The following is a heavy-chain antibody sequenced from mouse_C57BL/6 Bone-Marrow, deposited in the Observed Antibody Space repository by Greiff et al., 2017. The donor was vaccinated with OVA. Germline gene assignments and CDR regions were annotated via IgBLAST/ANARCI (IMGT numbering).Heavy chain of an antibody. Sequence: EVNLVESGGGLVKPGGSLKLSCAASGFTFSDYGMHWVRQAPEKGLEWVAYISSGSSTIYYAGTVKGRFTISRDNAKNTLFLQMTSLRSEDTAMYYCARLHFDYWGQGTTLTVSS. CDR1: GFTFSDYG. CDR2: ISSGSSTI. V-gene: IGHV5-17*01. CDR3: ARLHFDY. J-gene: IGHJ2*01.